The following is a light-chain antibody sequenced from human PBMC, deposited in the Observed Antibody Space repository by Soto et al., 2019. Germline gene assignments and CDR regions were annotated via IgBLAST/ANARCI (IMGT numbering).Light chain of an antibody. Sequence: QSVLTQPASVSGSPGQSITISCTGTSSDVGAYNYVSWYQQHPGKAPKLIIYDVSNRPSGVSNRFSGSKSGNTASLTISGLLAEDEADYYCKSYTGSTTLYVFXTGTKVTVL. J-gene: IGLJ1*01. CDR2: DVS. CDR3: KSYTGSTTLYV. CDR1: SSDVGAYNY. V-gene: IGLV2-14*01.